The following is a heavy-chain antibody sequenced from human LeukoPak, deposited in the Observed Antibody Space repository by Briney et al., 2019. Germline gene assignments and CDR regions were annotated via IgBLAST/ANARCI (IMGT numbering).Heavy chain of an antibody. CDR3: AKDRDNWNDGDYFDY. D-gene: IGHD1-1*01. CDR2: ITGSGGST. J-gene: IGHJ4*02. CDR1: GFTFSSYA. V-gene: IGHV3-23*01. Sequence: GGSLRLSCAASGFTFSSYAMSWVRQAPGKGLEWVSSITGSGGSTYYADSVKGRFTISRDNSKNTLFLQMNSLRAEGTAVYYCAKDRDNWNDGDYFDYWGQGTLVTVSS.